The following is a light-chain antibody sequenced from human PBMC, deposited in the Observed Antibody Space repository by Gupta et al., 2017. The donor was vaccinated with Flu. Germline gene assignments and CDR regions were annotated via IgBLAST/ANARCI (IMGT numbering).Light chain of an antibody. CDR2: DNT. J-gene: IGLJ3*02. CDR3: QSLDISLSIWV. CDR1: SSNIGAPYD. V-gene: IGLV1-40*01. Sequence: QSVLTQPPSVSGAPGQTVTISCSGSSSNIGAPYDVHWYQQLPGAAPKLLIYDNTKRPSGVPDRFSGSKSGTSASLVITGLQAEDEVDYYCQSLDISLSIWVFGGGTKLTVL.